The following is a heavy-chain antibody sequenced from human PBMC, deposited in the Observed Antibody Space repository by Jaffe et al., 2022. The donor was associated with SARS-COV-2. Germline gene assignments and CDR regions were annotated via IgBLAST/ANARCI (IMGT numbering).Heavy chain of an antibody. D-gene: IGHD6-19*01. Sequence: EAHLVESGGGLVQPGGSLRLSCAASGFTFRSYWMSWVRQAPGKGLEWVANIKEDGSEKYYVDSVKGRFTISRDNVKNSMYLQMNSLRAEDTAVYFCARDIGRQQWQSFDPWGQGTLVTVSS. CDR3: ARDIGRQQWQSFDP. V-gene: IGHV3-7*03. J-gene: IGHJ5*02. CDR2: IKEDGSEK. CDR1: GFTFRSYW.